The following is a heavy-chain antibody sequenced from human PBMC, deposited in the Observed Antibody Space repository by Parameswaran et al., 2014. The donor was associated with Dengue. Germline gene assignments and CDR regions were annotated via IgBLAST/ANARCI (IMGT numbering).Heavy chain of an antibody. Sequence: WVRQAPGQGLEWMGWINVGNGNTKYSQKFQGRVTITRDTSATTAYMELSSLRSEDTAVYYCARVYCSSTSCYAGDYFDYWGQGTLVTVSS. J-gene: IGHJ4*02. CDR2: INVGNGNT. D-gene: IGHD2-2*01. CDR3: ARVYCSSTSCYAGDYFDY. V-gene: IGHV1-3*01.